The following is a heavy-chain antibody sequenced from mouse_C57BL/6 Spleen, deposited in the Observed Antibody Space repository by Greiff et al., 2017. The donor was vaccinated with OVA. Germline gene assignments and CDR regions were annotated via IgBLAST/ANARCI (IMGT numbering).Heavy chain of an antibody. CDR1: GYTFTSYW. J-gene: IGHJ4*01. V-gene: IGHV1-50*01. CDR2: IDPSDSYT. Sequence: VQLQQPGAELVKPGASLKLSCKASGYTFTSYWMQWVKQRPGQGLEWIGEIDPSDSYTNYNQKFKGKATLTVDTSSSTAYMQLSSLTSEDSAVYYCARWSYYGYAMDYWGQGTSVTVSS. D-gene: IGHD1-1*01. CDR3: ARWSYYGYAMDY.